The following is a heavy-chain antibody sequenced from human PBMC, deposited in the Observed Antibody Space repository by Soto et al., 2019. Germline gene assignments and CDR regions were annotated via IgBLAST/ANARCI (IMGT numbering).Heavy chain of an antibody. Sequence: QVQLVQSVAEVKRPGSSVKVSCEASGGTFSSLGFTWVCQAPGQGLERMGGIIPISGRTTFAPKFLGRVTITPEESTRTTYTELTALTSDDTTISYCASRGTHVRSLACADYSRPGPLVPVS. J-gene: IGHJ4*02. CDR1: GGTFSSLG. V-gene: IGHV1-69*01. D-gene: IGHD3-3*02. CDR3: ASRGTHVRSLACADY. CDR2: IIPISGRT.